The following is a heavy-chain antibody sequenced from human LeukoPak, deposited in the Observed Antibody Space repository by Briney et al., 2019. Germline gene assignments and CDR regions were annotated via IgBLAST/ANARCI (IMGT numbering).Heavy chain of an antibody. CDR1: GFTFSSYG. D-gene: IGHD2-2*01. Sequence: TGGSLRLSCAASGFTFSSYGMHWVRQAPGKGLEWVAVISYDGSNKYYADSVKGRFTISRDNSKNTLYLQMNSLRSEDTAVFYCARDGSRLGYCSSNSCTNWFDPWGQGTLVTVSS. J-gene: IGHJ5*02. V-gene: IGHV3-30*03. CDR2: ISYDGSNK. CDR3: ARDGSRLGYCSSNSCTNWFDP.